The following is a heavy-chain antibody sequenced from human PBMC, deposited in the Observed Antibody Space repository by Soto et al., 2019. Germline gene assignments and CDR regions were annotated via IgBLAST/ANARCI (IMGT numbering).Heavy chain of an antibody. CDR3: ARTPLYYYDSSGYYYVDY. D-gene: IGHD3-22*01. V-gene: IGHV1-69*06. CDR1: GGTFSSYA. CDR2: IIPIFGTA. J-gene: IGHJ4*02. Sequence: SVKVSCKASGGTFSSYAISWVRQAPGQGLEWMGGIIPIFGTANYAQKFQGRVTITADKSTSTAYMELSSLRSEDTAVYYCARTPLYYYDSSGYYYVDYWGQGTLVTVSS.